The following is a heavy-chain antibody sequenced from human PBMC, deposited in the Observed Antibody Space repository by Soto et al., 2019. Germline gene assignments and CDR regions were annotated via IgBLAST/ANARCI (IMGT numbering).Heavy chain of an antibody. CDR2: ISYDGSDK. V-gene: IGHV3-30*18. Sequence: QVQLVESGGGVVQPGRSLRLSCAASGFTFSSYGMHWVRQAPGKGLEWVAVISYDGSDKYYADSVKGRFTISRDNSKNTLYLQMNSMRAEDTAVYYCAKDVVNSWYLLDYWGQGTLVTVSS. J-gene: IGHJ4*02. CDR3: AKDVVNSWYLLDY. D-gene: IGHD6-13*01. CDR1: GFTFSSYG.